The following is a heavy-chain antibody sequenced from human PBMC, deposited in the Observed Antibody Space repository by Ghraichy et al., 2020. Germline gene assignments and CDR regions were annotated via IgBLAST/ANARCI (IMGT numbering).Heavy chain of an antibody. J-gene: IGHJ4*02. D-gene: IGHD3-22*01. Sequence: GGSLRLSCAVSGFPFNAYGMHWVRQAPGKGLEWVAVTSYDERNNYYADSVKGRFATSKDHSENTLYLQMNSLRPDDTAVYYCATDSECRRAYYDSTGYPAYRGQGTLVTVSS. CDR2: TSYDERNN. CDR1: GFPFNAYG. V-gene: IGHV3-30*03. CDR3: ATDSECRRAYYDSTGYPAY.